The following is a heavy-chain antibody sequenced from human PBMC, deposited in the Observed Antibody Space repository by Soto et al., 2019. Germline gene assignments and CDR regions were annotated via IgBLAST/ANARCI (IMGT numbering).Heavy chain of an antibody. Sequence: QVQLQESGPGLVKPSGTLSLTCAVSGGSISSSNWWSWVRQPPVKGLEWIGEIYHSGSTNYNPSLKSQVTISVDTSKNQFSLKLSSVTAADTAVYYCARESSIPGIPDYWCQGTLVTVSS. CDR2: IYHSGST. D-gene: IGHD2-2*02. CDR1: GGSISSSNW. CDR3: ARESSIPGIPDY. J-gene: IGHJ4*02. V-gene: IGHV4-4*02.